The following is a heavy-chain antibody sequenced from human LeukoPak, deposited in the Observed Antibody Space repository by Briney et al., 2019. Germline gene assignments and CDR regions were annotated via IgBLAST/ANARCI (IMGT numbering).Heavy chain of an antibody. CDR2: IYYSGST. V-gene: IGHV4-31*03. CDR1: GGSISSGGYY. CDR3: ARDYFDARDGPRE. Sequence: SQTLSLTCTVSGGSISSGGYYWSWLRQHPGKGLEWLGYIYYSGSTYYNPSLKSRVTISVDTSKNQFSLKLSSVTAADTAVYYCARDYFDARDGPREWGQGTLVTVSS. D-gene: IGHD3-9*01. J-gene: IGHJ4*02.